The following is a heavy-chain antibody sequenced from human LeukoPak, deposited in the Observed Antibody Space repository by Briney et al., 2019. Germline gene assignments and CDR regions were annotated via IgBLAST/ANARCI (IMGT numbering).Heavy chain of an antibody. Sequence: GGSLRLSCAASGFTFSSHGMHWVRQAPGKGLEWVAFIRYDGSNKYYADSVKGRFTISRDNSKNTLYLQMNSLRTEDTAVYYCARTRAAAGYSSFWFDPWGQGTLVTVSS. D-gene: IGHD6-13*01. CDR3: ARTRAAAGYSSFWFDP. CDR1: GFTFSSHG. V-gene: IGHV3-30*02. J-gene: IGHJ5*02. CDR2: IRYDGSNK.